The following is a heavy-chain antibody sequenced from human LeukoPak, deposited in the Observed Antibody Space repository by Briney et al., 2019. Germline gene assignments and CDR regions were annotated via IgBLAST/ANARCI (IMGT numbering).Heavy chain of an antibody. V-gene: IGHV3-30*04. J-gene: IGHJ4*02. CDR3: AKSMSLRWEPDTPNFDY. Sequence: SGGSLRLSCLTSGFTFRNYAIHWVRQAPGKGLEWVGVVIYDGSMQYYAESVKGRLTISRDNSKNTVYLQMSSLRAEDTAVYYCAKSMSLRWEPDTPNFDYWGQGTLVTVSS. D-gene: IGHD1-26*01. CDR2: VIYDGSMQ. CDR1: GFTFRNYA.